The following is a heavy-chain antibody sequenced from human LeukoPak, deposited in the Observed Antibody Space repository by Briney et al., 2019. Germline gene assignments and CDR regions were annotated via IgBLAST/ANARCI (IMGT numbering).Heavy chain of an antibody. D-gene: IGHD1-14*01. CDR1: GFTFSSYA. Sequence: GSLRLSCAAPGFTFSSYAMSWVRQAPGEGLEWVSAISGSGGSTYYADSVKGRFTISRDNSKNTLYLQMNSLRAEDTAVYYCAKDRGIPIPKIPWGQGTPVTVSS. CDR2: ISGSGGST. J-gene: IGHJ5*02. V-gene: IGHV3-23*01. CDR3: AKDRGIPIPKIP.